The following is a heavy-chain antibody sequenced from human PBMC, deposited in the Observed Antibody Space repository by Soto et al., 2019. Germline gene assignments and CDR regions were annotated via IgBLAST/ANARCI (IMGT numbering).Heavy chain of an antibody. Sequence: GGSLRLSCAASGFTFSSYGMHWVRQAPGKGLEWVSSISSSSSYIYYADSVKGRFTISRDNAKNSLYLQMNSLRAEDTAVYYCARLPLNYYDSSGYCLDYWGQGTLVTVSS. D-gene: IGHD3-22*01. V-gene: IGHV3-21*01. CDR2: ISSSSSYI. CDR3: ARLPLNYYDSSGYCLDY. J-gene: IGHJ4*02. CDR1: GFTFSSYG.